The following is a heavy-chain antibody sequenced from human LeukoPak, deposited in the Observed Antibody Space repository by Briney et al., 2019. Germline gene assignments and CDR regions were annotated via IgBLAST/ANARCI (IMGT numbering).Heavy chain of an antibody. D-gene: IGHD3-10*01. CDR3: ARGSHSSFDY. Sequence: WVRQMPGKGLEWMGRTYYRPKFNTDYAVSVKSRIAINSDTSKNQFSLQLNSVTPEDTGVYYCARGSHSSFDYWGQGTLVTVSS. V-gene: IGHV6-1*01. J-gene: IGHJ4*02. CDR2: TYYRPKFNT.